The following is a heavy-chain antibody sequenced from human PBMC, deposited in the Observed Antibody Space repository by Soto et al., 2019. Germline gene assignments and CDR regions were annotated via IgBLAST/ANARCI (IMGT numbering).Heavy chain of an antibody. Sequence: SETLSLTCAVYGGSFSGYYWSWIRQPPGKGLEWIGEINHSGSTNYNPSLKSRVTISVDTSKNQFSLKLGSVTAADTAVYYCARGGGYFDWLFLPFVYWGQGTLVTVSS. J-gene: IGHJ4*02. CDR1: GGSFSGYY. CDR2: INHSGST. CDR3: ARGGGYFDWLFLPFVY. V-gene: IGHV4-34*01. D-gene: IGHD3-9*01.